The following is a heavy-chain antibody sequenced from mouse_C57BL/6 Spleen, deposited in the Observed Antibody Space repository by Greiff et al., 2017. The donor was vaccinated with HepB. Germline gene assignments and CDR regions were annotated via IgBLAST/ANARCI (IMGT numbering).Heavy chain of an antibody. CDR1: GYTFTSYW. J-gene: IGHJ2*01. CDR3: ARGGTTVEGY. D-gene: IGHD1-1*01. CDR2: IDPSDSET. V-gene: IGHV1-52*01. Sequence: QVQLQQPGAELVRPGSSVKLSCKASGYTFTSYWMHWVKQRPIQGLEWIGNIDPSDSETHYNQKFKDKATLTVDKSSSTAYMQLSSLTSEDSAVYYCARGGTTVEGYWGQGTTLTVSS.